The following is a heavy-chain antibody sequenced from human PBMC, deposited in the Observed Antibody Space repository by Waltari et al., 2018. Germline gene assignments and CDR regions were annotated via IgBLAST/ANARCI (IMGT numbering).Heavy chain of an antibody. CDR3: ARDSQFRSGWYVPFDP. V-gene: IGHV4-38-2*02. Sequence: QVQLQESGPGLVKPSETLSLTCAVSGYSISSGYYWGWIRQPPGKGLEWIGSISHSGSNYYYPSLNDRVTISVDTSKNRFSLKLSSVTAADTAVYYCARDSQFRSGWYVPFDPWGQGTLVTVSS. CDR2: ISHSGSN. CDR1: GYSISSGYY. D-gene: IGHD6-19*01. J-gene: IGHJ5*02.